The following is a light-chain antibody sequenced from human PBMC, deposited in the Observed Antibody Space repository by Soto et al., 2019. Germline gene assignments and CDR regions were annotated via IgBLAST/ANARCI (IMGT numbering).Light chain of an antibody. Sequence: QSALTQPASVSGSPGQSITISCTGSSSDVGGFNSVSWYQQRPGNAPKVMIYDVTVRPSEVSNRFSGSKSGNTASLTISGLQTEDEADYYCFSYAGSNTYVFGTGTKVTVL. J-gene: IGLJ1*01. CDR1: SSDVGGFNS. CDR2: DVT. CDR3: FSYAGSNTYV. V-gene: IGLV2-14*01.